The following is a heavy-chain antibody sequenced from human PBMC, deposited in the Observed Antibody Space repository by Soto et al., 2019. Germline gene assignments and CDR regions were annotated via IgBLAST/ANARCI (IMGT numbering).Heavy chain of an antibody. Sequence: QVPLVQSGAEVKKPGASVKVSCKASGYTFTGYYMHWVRQAPGQGLEWMGWINPNSGGTNYAQKFQGWVTMTRDTSISTAYMELSRLRSDDTAVYYCARGCSGGSCYGRSFDYWGQGTLVTVSS. CDR2: INPNSGGT. V-gene: IGHV1-2*04. D-gene: IGHD2-15*01. J-gene: IGHJ4*02. CDR3: ARGCSGGSCYGRSFDY. CDR1: GYTFTGYY.